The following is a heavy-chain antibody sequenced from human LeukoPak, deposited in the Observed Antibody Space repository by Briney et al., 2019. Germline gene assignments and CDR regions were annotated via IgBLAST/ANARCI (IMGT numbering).Heavy chain of an antibody. CDR3: ARDGGYSYGYGLDY. J-gene: IGHJ4*02. Sequence: GGSLRLSCAASGFTFSSYGMSWVRQAPGKGLEWISFISSSGRKIYYTDSVKGRFTISRDNAKNSLYLQMNSLRAEDTAVYYCARDGGYSYGYGLDYWGQGTLVTVSS. D-gene: IGHD5-18*01. V-gene: IGHV3-48*04. CDR1: GFTFSSYG. CDR2: ISSSGRKI.